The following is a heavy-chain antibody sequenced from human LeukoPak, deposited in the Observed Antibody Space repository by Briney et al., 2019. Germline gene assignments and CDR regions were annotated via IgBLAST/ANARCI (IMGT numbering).Heavy chain of an antibody. CDR2: IYHSGST. D-gene: IGHD2-2*01. J-gene: IGHJ5*02. V-gene: IGHV4-30-2*01. CDR1: GVSISSGGYS. Sequence: TTSETLTLTCAVSGVSISSGGYSWSWIRQPPGKGLEWIGYIYHSGSTYYNPSLKSRVTISVDRSKNQFSLKLSSVTAADTAVYYCASHEVLGYCSSTSCEGNWFDPWGQGTLVTVSS. CDR3: ASHEVLGYCSSTSCEGNWFDP.